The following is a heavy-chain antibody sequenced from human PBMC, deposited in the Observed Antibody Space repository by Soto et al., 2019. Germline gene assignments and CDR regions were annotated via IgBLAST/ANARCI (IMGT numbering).Heavy chain of an antibody. CDR1: GFTFSSYA. CDR3: ARGQRCLQLSPDS. D-gene: IGHD1-1*01. V-gene: IGHV3-30-3*01. J-gene: IGHJ4*02. CDR2: ISYDGSNK. Sequence: QVQLVESGGGVVQPGRSLRLSCAASGFTFSSYAMHWVRQAPGKGLEWVAVISYDGSNKYYADSVKGRFTISRDNSKNTLYLQMNSLRAEDTAVYYCARGQRCLQLSPDSWGQGTLVTVSS.